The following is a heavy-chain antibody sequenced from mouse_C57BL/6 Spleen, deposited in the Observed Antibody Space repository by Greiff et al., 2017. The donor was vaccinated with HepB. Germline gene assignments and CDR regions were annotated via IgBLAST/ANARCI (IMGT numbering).Heavy chain of an antibody. D-gene: IGHD1-1*01. CDR3: TTKGYGSSEGFAY. J-gene: IGHJ3*01. CDR1: GFNIKDDY. V-gene: IGHV14-4*01. Sequence: EVQLQQPGAELVRPGASVKLSCTASGFNIKDDYMHWVKQRPEQGLEWIGWIDPENGDTEYASKFQGKATITADTSSNTAYLQLSSLTSEDTAVYYCTTKGYGSSEGFAYWGQGTLVTVSA. CDR2: IDPENGDT.